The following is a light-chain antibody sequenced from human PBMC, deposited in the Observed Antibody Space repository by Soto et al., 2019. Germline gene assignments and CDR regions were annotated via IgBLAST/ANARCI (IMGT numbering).Light chain of an antibody. CDR3: QQYFGSLYT. J-gene: IGKJ2*01. Sequence: SVLTQSPGTLSLSPGEGATLSCRNSQSLSSAYLAWYQQRPGQAPRLLIYAASSRATGIPDRFGGGGSGTDFTLTSSRLEPEDFAVYYCQQYFGSLYTFGQGTKLEIK. CDR2: AAS. V-gene: IGKV3-20*01. CDR1: QSLSSAY.